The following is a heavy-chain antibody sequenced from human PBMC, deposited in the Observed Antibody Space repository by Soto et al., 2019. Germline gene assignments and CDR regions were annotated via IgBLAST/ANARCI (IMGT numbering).Heavy chain of an antibody. V-gene: IGHV3-11*01. J-gene: IGHJ4*02. CDR1: GFTFSDYY. CDR3: ARVRNYYDSSGFDY. Sequence: PGGSLRLSCAASGFTFSDYYMSWIRQAPGKGLEWVSYISSGGSTIEYADSVKGRFSISRDNAKSSLFLQMNSLRAEDTAVYYCARVRNYYDSSGFDYWGQGTLVTVSS. CDR2: ISSGGSTI. D-gene: IGHD3-22*01.